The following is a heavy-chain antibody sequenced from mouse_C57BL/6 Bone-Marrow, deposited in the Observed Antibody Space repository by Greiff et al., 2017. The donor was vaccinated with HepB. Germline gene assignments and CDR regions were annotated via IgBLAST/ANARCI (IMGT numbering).Heavy chain of an antibody. Sequence: QVQLQQPGAELVKPGASVKLSCKASGYTFTSYWMHWVKQRPGQGLEWIGMIHPNSGSTNYNEKFKSKATLTVDKSSSTVYMELSRLTSEDSAVYFCARHYGIYWYFDVWGTGTTVTVSS. V-gene: IGHV1-64*01. CDR3: ARHYGIYWYFDV. CDR1: GYTFTSYW. J-gene: IGHJ1*03. CDR2: IHPNSGST. D-gene: IGHD1-1*01.